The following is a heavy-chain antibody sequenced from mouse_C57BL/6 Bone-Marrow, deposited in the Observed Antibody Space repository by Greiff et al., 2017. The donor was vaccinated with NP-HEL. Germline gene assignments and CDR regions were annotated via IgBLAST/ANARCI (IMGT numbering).Heavy chain of an antibody. CDR1: GYAFSSSW. V-gene: IGHV1-82*01. CDR2: IYPGDGDT. CDR3: ARSDYYCLGY. Sequence: VQLQQSGPELVKPGASVKLSCKASGYAFSSSWMNWVKQRPGQGLEWIGRIYPGDGDTNYNEKFKGKATLTADKSSSTAYMQLSSLTSEDSAVYYCARSDYYCLGYWGQGTSVTVSS. J-gene: IGHJ4*01. D-gene: IGHD1-2*01.